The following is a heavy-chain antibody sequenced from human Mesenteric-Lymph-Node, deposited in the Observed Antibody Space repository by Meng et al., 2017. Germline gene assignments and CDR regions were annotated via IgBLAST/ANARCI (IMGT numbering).Heavy chain of an antibody. CDR2: IKSDEGSS. J-gene: IGHJ4*02. Sequence: GESLKISCAASGFILSSHWMHWVRQAPGRGLLWVSRIKSDEGSSNYADSVKGRFTISRDNAKNTLYLQMNNLRTEDTAVYYCVNEGERWGGQGTLVTVSS. V-gene: IGHV3-74*01. CDR1: GFILSSHW. D-gene: IGHD2-8*01. CDR3: VNEGERW.